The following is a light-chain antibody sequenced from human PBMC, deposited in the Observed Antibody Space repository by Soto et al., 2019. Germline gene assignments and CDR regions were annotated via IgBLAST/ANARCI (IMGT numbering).Light chain of an antibody. Sequence: DIQMTQSPSSLSASVGDRVTITCRASQSITNSLNWYQQKPGKAPKLLIYAASSLQSGVPSSFSGSGSGTDFTRTISSLQPEDFATYYCQQSYNTPWTFGQGTKVEIK. V-gene: IGKV1-39*01. CDR2: AAS. CDR1: QSITNS. J-gene: IGKJ1*01. CDR3: QQSYNTPWT.